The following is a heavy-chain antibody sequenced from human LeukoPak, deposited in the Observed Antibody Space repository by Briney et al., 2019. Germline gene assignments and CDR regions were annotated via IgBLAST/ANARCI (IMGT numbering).Heavy chain of an antibody. J-gene: IGHJ6*02. CDR2: IYYSGST. CDR1: GGSISSGDYY. Sequence: SETLSLTCTVSGGSISSGDYYWSWIRQPPGKGLEWIGYIYYSGSTYYNPSLKSRVTISVDTSKNQFSLKLSSVTAADTAVYYCARQSKVRGVIPMDVWGQGTTVTVSS. CDR3: ARQSKVRGVIPMDV. D-gene: IGHD3-10*01. V-gene: IGHV4-30-4*01.